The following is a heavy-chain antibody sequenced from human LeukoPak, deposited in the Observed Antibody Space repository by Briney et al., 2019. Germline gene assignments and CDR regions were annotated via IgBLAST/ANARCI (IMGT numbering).Heavy chain of an antibody. J-gene: IGHJ5*02. V-gene: IGHV1-69*13. D-gene: IGHD6-13*01. CDR1: GVTFSSYS. CDR2: IIPIFGTA. Sequence: SLKLSCEASGVTFSSYSISWVRQAPGKGLEWMGGIIPIFGTANYAQKFQGRVTITADETTSTAYMELSSLRSEDTAVYYCAREMAYIASPFDPWGQGTLVTVSS. CDR3: AREMAYIASPFDP.